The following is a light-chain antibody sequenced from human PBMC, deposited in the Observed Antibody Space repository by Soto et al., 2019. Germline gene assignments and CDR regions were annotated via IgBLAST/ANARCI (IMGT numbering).Light chain of an antibody. CDR3: QQFGASLTWT. CDR1: QSVTNNY. J-gene: IGKJ1*01. Sequence: EVVLTQSPGTLPLSPGERATLSCRATQSVTNNYLAWYQQKPGQAPRLIIYGASTRATGIPDRFSGSGSGTDFTLTISRLEPEDFAVYYCQQFGASLTWTFGQGTKVDIK. V-gene: IGKV3-20*01. CDR2: GAS.